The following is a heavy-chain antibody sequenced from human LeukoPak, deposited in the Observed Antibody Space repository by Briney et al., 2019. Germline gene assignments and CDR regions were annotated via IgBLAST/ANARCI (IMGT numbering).Heavy chain of an antibody. Sequence: PSETLSLTCTVSGGSISSYYWSWIRQPPGKGLEWIGYIYYSGSTNYNPSLKSRVTISVDTSKNQFSLKLSSVTAADTAVYYCARHAAGTGLFDYWGQGTLVTVSS. CDR3: ARHAAGTGLFDY. CDR2: IYYSGST. V-gene: IGHV4-59*08. J-gene: IGHJ4*02. CDR1: GGSISSYY. D-gene: IGHD6-13*01.